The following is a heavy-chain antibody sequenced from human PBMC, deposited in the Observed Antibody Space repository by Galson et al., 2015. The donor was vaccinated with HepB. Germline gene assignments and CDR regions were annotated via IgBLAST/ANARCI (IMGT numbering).Heavy chain of an antibody. CDR3: ARDRATVSFYYYGMDV. CDR2: ISYDSSKM. Sequence: SLRLSCAASGFTFSSHDVHWVRQATGKGLEWVAVISYDSSKMYYADSLKGRFTISRDNSRNTLYLQMNSLRTEDAAVYHCARDRATVSFYYYGMDVWGQGNTVTVSS. CDR1: GFTFSSHD. D-gene: IGHD4-11*01. V-gene: IGHV3-30-3*01. J-gene: IGHJ6*02.